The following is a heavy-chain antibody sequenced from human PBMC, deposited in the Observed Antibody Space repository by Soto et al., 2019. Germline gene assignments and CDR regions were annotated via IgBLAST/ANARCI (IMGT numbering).Heavy chain of an antibody. D-gene: IGHD3-10*01. V-gene: IGHV4-59*01. J-gene: IGHJ6*02. Sequence: QVQLQESGPGLVKPSETLSLTCTVSGGSISPYYWSWIRQPPGKGLEWIGYIRYSGSTNYNPSLKSRFPISVDTSKNHCSLKLSSVTAADTAVYYCAKNTRFGELFHDYYAMAVWGQGSTVTVSS. CDR3: AKNTRFGELFHDYYAMAV. CDR2: IRYSGST. CDR1: GGSISPYY.